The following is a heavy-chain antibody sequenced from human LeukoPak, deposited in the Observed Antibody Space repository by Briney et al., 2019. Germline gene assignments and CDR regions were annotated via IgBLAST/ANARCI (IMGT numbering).Heavy chain of an antibody. CDR1: GFTFSSYG. CDR3: AREASYSSSWATFDN. D-gene: IGHD6-13*01. CDR2: ISGSGVST. Sequence: GGSLRLSCAGSGFTFSSYGMSWVRQTPGKGLEWVSAISGSGVSTYYVDSVKGRFTISRDNSKNTLVLQMNSLTVEDTAVYYCAREASYSSSWATFDNWGQGTLVTV. J-gene: IGHJ4*02. V-gene: IGHV3-23*01.